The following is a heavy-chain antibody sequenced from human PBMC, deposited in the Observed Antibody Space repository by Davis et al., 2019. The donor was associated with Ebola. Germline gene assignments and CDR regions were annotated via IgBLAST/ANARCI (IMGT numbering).Heavy chain of an antibody. V-gene: IGHV4-39*02. CDR1: GGSISSSSYY. Sequence: SETLSLTCTVSGGSISSSSYYWGWIRQPPGKGLEWIGSIYYSGSTYYNPSLKSRVTISVDTSKNQFSLKLSSVTAADTAVYYCARDVSSYYYDSSGYGVNYYGMDVWGQGTTVTVSS. D-gene: IGHD3-22*01. CDR2: IYYSGST. CDR3: ARDVSSYYYDSSGYGVNYYGMDV. J-gene: IGHJ6*02.